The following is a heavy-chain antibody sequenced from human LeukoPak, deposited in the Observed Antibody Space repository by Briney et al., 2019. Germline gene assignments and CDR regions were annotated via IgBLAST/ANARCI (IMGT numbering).Heavy chain of an antibody. CDR2: IYHSGNI. Sequence: PSETLSLTCAVSGGSISSGGYSWSWIRQPPGQGLEWIGFIYHSGNIYYNPSLKSRVTISVDRSKNQFSLNLSSVTAADTAVYYCARVFQDAFDIWGQGTMVTVSS. V-gene: IGHV4-30-2*01. J-gene: IGHJ3*02. CDR1: GGSISSGGYS. CDR3: ARVFQDAFDI.